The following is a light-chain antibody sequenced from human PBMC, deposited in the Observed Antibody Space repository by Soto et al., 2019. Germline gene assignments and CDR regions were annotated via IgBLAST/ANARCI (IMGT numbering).Light chain of an antibody. CDR2: AAS. CDR3: QQSYRTPRT. Sequence: IQMTQSPSRLSSSVGDRFTISSLASQSISTYLNWYQQKPGKAPKLLMHAASSLDRGVPSRFSGSGSGTDFTLTISSLQPEDFATYYCQQSYRTPRTFGQGTKVDIK. CDR1: QSISTY. V-gene: IGKV1-39*01. J-gene: IGKJ1*01.